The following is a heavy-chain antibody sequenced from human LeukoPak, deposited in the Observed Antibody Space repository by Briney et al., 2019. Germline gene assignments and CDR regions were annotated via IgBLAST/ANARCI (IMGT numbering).Heavy chain of an antibody. CDR1: GGTFSSYA. V-gene: IGHV1-69*01. D-gene: IGHD3-16*01. Sequence: ASVKVSCKASGGTFSSYAISWVRQAPGQGLEWMGGIIPIFGTANYAQKFQGRVTITADESTITAYMELSSLRSEDTAVYYCASGAGEAYAFDIWGQGTMVTVSS. CDR2: IIPIFGTA. J-gene: IGHJ3*02. CDR3: ASGAGEAYAFDI.